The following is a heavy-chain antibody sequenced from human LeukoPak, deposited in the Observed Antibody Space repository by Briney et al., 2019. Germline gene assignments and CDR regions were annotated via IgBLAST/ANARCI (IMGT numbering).Heavy chain of an antibody. J-gene: IGHJ4*02. D-gene: IGHD5-18*01. CDR1: GFIFGDFG. V-gene: IGHV3-21*01. Sequence: GGSLRLSCATSGFIFGDFGMNWVRQAPGKGLEWVSSISSSSSYIYYADSVKGRFTISRDNAKNSLYLQMNSLRAEDTAVYYCARGRRGYSYGSDYWGQGTLVTVSS. CDR2: ISSSSSYI. CDR3: ARGRRGYSYGSDY.